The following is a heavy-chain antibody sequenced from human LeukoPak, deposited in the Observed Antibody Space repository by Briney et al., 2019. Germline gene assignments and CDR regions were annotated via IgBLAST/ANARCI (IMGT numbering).Heavy chain of an antibody. J-gene: IGHJ4*02. CDR2: ISSSSSYI. D-gene: IGHD1-26*01. CDR1: GFTFSSYS. Sequence: GGSLRLSCAASGFTFSSYSMNWVRQAPGKGLEWVSSISSSSSYIYYADSVKGRFTISRDNAKNSLYLQMDSLRAEDTAVYYCTTALRWEQPNFDHWGQGTFVTVSS. V-gene: IGHV3-21*01. CDR3: TTALRWEQPNFDH.